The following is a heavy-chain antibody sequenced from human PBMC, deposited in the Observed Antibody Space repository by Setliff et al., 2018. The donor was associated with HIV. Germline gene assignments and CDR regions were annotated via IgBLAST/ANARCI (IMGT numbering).Heavy chain of an antibody. Sequence: GGSLRLSCAASGFTSSSYSMNWVRQAPGKGLEWVSYISSSSSTIYYADSVKGRFTISRDNANNLVYLQMNSLRVEDTAVYFCARWGSGSYERVFDYWGQGMLVTVSS. CDR1: GFTSSSYS. CDR3: ARWGSGSYERVFDY. V-gene: IGHV3-48*04. D-gene: IGHD1-26*01. CDR2: ISSSSSTI. J-gene: IGHJ4*02.